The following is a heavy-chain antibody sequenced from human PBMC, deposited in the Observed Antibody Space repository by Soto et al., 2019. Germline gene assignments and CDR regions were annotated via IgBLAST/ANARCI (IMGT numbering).Heavy chain of an antibody. CDR1: GGSFSGYY. CDR3: ARGRRDRYCSSTSCYGYNWFDP. CDR2: INHSGST. Sequence: SETLSLTCAVYGGSFSGYYWSWIRQPPGEGLEWIGEINHSGSTNYNPSLKSRVTISVDTSKNQFSLKLSSVTAADTAVYYCARGRRDRYCSSTSCYGYNWFDPWGQGTLVTVSS. J-gene: IGHJ5*02. D-gene: IGHD2-2*01. V-gene: IGHV4-34*01.